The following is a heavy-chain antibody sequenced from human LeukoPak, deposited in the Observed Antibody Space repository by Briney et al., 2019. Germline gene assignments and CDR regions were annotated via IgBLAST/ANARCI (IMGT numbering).Heavy chain of an antibody. Sequence: GASVKVSCKASGGTFSSYAISWVRQAPGQGLEWMGDIIPIFGTANYAQKLQGRVTITADKSTSTAYMELSSLRSEDTVVYYCAREVVTTVTKGGVCYFDYWGQGTLVTVSS. CDR3: AREVVTTVTKGGVCYFDY. J-gene: IGHJ4*02. CDR2: IIPIFGTA. CDR1: GGTFSSYA. D-gene: IGHD4-17*01. V-gene: IGHV1-69*06.